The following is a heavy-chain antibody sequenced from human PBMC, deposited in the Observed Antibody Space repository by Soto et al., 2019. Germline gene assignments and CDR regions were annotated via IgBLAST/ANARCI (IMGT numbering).Heavy chain of an antibody. V-gene: IGHV3-23*01. CDR2: ISESGDRT. J-gene: IGHJ3*02. CDR3: AKDRQDHNSVWDPFDI. Sequence: EVQLLESGGGLVQPGGSLRLSCAASGFTLNNHAMRWLRQAPGKGLEWVSSISESGDRTYYADFVKGRFTISRDTSKNTLFLQMNSLRAEDTARYHCAKDRQDHNSVWDPFDIWGQGTMVTVSS. CDR1: GFTLNNHA. D-gene: IGHD1-20*01.